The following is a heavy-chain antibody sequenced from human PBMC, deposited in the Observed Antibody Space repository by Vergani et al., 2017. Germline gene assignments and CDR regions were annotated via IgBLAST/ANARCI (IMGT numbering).Heavy chain of an antibody. V-gene: IGHV3-23*01. CDR1: GFTFSSYA. J-gene: IGHJ6*03. CDR2: ISGSGGSK. Sequence: EVQLLESGGGLVQPGGSLRLSCAASGFTFSSYALSWVRQAPGKGLEWVSAISGSGGSKYNAYSVKGRFTISRDNSKNTLYLQRNSLRAEETAVYYCAKGGGIAARPPDYYYYMDVWGKGTTVTVSS. CDR3: AKGGGIAARPPDYYYYMDV. D-gene: IGHD6-6*01.